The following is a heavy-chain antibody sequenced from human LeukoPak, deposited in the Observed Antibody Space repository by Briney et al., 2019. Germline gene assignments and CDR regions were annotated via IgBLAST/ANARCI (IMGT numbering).Heavy chain of an antibody. Sequence: SETLSLTCDVSSASITSCYWSWVRQSAGKGLEWIGRLYTTGTTNYNPSLKSRVVMSGDSSKNQLSLTLTSVTAADTAVYVRDWANWPEPQDAFDTWGPGAPVTVSS. V-gene: IGHV4-4*07. D-gene: IGHD5-24*01. CDR2: LYTTGTT. CDR3: DWANWPEPQDAFDT. J-gene: IGHJ3*02. CDR1: SASITSCY.